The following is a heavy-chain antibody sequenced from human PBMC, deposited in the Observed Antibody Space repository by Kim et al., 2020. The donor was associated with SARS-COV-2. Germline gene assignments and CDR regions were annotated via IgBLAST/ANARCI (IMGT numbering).Heavy chain of an antibody. CDR2: IYYSGST. CDR3: ARAYCSGGSCPPSYFDY. Sequence: SETLSLTCTVSGGSVSSGSYYWSWIRQPPGKGLEWIGYIYYSGSTNYNPSLKSRVTISVDTSKNQFSLKLSSVTAVDTAVYYCARAYCSGGSCPPSYFDYWGQGTLVTVSS. CDR1: GGSVSSGSYY. J-gene: IGHJ4*02. V-gene: IGHV4-61*01. D-gene: IGHD2-15*01.